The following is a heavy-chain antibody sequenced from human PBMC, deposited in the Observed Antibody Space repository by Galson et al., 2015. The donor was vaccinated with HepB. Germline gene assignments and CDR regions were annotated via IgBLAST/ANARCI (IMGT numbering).Heavy chain of an antibody. D-gene: IGHD3-10*01. CDR2: IYYSGST. CDR3: VEVPTMVRGVEGWVDP. CDR1: GGSISSSSYY. J-gene: IGHJ5*02. V-gene: IGHV4-39*01. Sequence: ETLSLTCTVSGGSISSSSYYWGWIRQPPGKGLEWIGSIYYSGSTYYNPSLKSRVTISVDTSKNQFSLKLSSVTAADTAVYYCVEVPTMVRGVEGWVDPWGQGTLVTVSS.